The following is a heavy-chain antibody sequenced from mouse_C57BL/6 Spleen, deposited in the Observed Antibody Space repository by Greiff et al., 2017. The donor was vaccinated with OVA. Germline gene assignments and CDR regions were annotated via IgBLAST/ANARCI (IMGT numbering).Heavy chain of an antibody. Sequence: EVMLVESGAELVRPGASVTLSCTASGFNITDYYMHWVKQRPEQGLEWIGRFDPEDGDTEYAPKFQGKATMTADTSSNTAYLQLSSLTSEDTAVYYCTTESAYGSRDYWGQGTTLTVST. CDR3: TTESAYGSRDY. D-gene: IGHD1-1*01. CDR2: FDPEDGDT. CDR1: GFNITDYY. V-gene: IGHV14-1*01. J-gene: IGHJ2*01.